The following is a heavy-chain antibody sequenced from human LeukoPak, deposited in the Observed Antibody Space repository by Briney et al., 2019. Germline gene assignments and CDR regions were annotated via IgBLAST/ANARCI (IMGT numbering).Heavy chain of an antibody. CDR2: IKSKTDGGTT. V-gene: IGHV3-15*01. CDR3: TTDVIVVVVAATSAVNY. D-gene: IGHD2-15*01. CDR1: GFTFSNAW. J-gene: IGHJ4*02. Sequence: PGGSLRLSCAASGFTFSNAWMSWVRQAPGKGREWVGRIKSKTDGGTTDYAAPVKGRFTISRDDSKNTLYLQMNSLKTDDTAVYCCTTDVIVVVVAATSAVNYWGQGTLVTVSS.